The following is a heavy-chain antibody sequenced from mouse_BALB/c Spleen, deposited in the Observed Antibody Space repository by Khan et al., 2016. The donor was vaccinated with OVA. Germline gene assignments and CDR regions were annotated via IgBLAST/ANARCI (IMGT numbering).Heavy chain of an antibody. CDR1: GYIFTDYY. J-gene: IGHJ3*01. V-gene: IGHV1-77*01. Sequence: QVRLQQSGAELARPGASVKLSCKASGYIFTDYYINWVKQRTGQGLEWIGEISPGSDDTYYNEKFKGKATLTADKSSSTAYMQLSSLTSEDSAVXFCARRNYFGYTFAYWGQGTLVTVSA. D-gene: IGHD1-2*01. CDR3: ARRNYFGYTFAY. CDR2: ISPGSDDT.